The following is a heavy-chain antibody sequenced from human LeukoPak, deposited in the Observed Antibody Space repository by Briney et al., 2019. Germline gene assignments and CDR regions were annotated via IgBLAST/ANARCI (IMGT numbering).Heavy chain of an antibody. CDR3: ARLGPYGSGSYYPHFDY. D-gene: IGHD3-10*01. V-gene: IGHV5-51*01. J-gene: IGHJ4*02. CDR2: IYPGDSDT. Sequence: KSGESLKISCEASGYSFTNYWIGWVRQMPGKGLEWMGIIYPGDSDTRYSPSFQGQVTISADKPISTAYLQWSSLKASDTAMYYCARLGPYGSGSYYPHFDYWGQGTLVTVSS. CDR1: GYSFTNYW.